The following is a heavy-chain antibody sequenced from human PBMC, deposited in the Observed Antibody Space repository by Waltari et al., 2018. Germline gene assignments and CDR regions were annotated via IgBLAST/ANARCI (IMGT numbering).Heavy chain of an antibody. CDR3: ATEVVSGSYYG. J-gene: IGHJ4*02. CDR1: GYTFTDYY. V-gene: IGHV1-69-2*01. CDR2: VDPEDGET. D-gene: IGHD1-26*01. Sequence: EVQLVQSGAEGKKPGATVKISCKVSGYTFTDYYMHWVKQAPGKGREWMGCVDPEDGETIYAEKFQGRVTITADTSTDTAYMDLSSLRSEDTAVYYCATEVVSGSYYGWGQGTLVTVSS.